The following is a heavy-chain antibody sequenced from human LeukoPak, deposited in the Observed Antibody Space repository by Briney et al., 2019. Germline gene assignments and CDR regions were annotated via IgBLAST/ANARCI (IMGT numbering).Heavy chain of an antibody. Sequence: SQTLSLTCAISGDSVSSNNAAWNWMRQSPLRGLEWLGRTYYRSRWYNDYAVSVKSRVIISPDTSKNQFSLQLNSVTPEDTALYFCARDYASSKRGFYFYMDVWGKGTTVTVS. CDR3: ARDYASSKRGFYFYMDV. V-gene: IGHV6-1*01. CDR1: GDSVSSNNAA. D-gene: IGHD3-10*01. J-gene: IGHJ6*03. CDR2: TYYRSRWYN.